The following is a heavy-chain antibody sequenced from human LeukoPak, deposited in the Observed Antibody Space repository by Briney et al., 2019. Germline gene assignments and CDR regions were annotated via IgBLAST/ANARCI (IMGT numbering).Heavy chain of an antibody. CDR2: ISGSGDST. CDR1: GFTFSSYA. D-gene: IGHD2-8*01. CDR3: AKDRGHCTNGVCHNYYYMDV. J-gene: IGHJ6*03. Sequence: PGGSLRLSCAASGFTFSSYAMSWVRQAPGRWLEWVSTISGSGDSTDYADSVKGRFTISRDNSKNTLYLQMNSLRAEDTAVYYCAKDRGHCTNGVCHNYYYMDVWGKGTTVTVSS. V-gene: IGHV3-23*01.